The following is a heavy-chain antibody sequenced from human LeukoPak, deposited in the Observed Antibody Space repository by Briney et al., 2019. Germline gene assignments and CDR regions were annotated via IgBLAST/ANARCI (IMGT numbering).Heavy chain of an antibody. D-gene: IGHD3-10*01. CDR3: ARGRGQTGKGFFDY. Sequence: GGSLRLSCAASGFTVSGNYMTWVRQAPGKGLEWVSVIYSGGSTYYADSVKGRFTISRDNSKNTLYLRMNSLRAEDTAVYYCARGRGQTGKGFFDYWGQGTLVTVSS. J-gene: IGHJ4*02. CDR2: IYSGGST. CDR1: GFTVSGNY. V-gene: IGHV3-53*03.